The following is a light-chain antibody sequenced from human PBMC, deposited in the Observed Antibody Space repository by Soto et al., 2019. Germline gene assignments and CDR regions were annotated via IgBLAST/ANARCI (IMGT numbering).Light chain of an antibody. V-gene: IGKV1-33*01. J-gene: IGKJ4*01. CDR1: QDMSKH. Sequence: DLQMTQSPSSLSSSVGDRVTITCQASQDMSKHLNWYQQKPGKAPTLLIFDASKLERGVPSRFSASGSGTDFTFTISSLQSADIASYYCQQYDALPLTFGGGTRVEI. CDR2: DAS. CDR3: QQYDALPLT.